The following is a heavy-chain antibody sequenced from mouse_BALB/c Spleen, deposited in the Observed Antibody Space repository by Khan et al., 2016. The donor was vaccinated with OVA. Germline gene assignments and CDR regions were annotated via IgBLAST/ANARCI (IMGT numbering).Heavy chain of an antibody. V-gene: IGHV3-2*02. Sequence: EVQLQESGPGLVKPSQSLSLTCTVTGYSITSGYAWNWIRQLPGSKLEWMGYISYSGGTSYNPSLKSRISITRDTSKNQFFLQLISVTTEDTATYYCARGNYYGYYFDYWGQGTTLTVSS. CDR2: ISYSGGT. CDR3: ARGNYYGYYFDY. J-gene: IGHJ2*01. CDR1: GYSITSGYA. D-gene: IGHD1-1*01.